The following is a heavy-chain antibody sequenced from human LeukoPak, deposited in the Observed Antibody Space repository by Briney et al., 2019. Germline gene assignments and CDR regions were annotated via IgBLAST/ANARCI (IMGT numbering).Heavy chain of an antibody. CDR2: IYYSGST. Sequence: PSETLSLTCAVSGGSISSGGYSWSWIRQPPGKGLEWIGYIYYSGSTNYNPSLKGRVTISVDTSKNQFSLKLSSVTAADTAVYYCARNSADGSFDFDYWGQGTLVTVSS. V-gene: IGHV4-61*08. J-gene: IGHJ4*02. D-gene: IGHD1-26*01. CDR3: ARNSADGSFDFDY. CDR1: GGSISSGGYS.